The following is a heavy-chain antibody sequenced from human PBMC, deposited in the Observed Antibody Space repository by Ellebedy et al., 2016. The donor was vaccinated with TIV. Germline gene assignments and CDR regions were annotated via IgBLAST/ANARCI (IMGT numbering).Heavy chain of an antibody. Sequence: GESLKISXAASGFTFSSYGMYWVRQAPGKGLEWVAVISYDGSNKYYADSVKGRFTISRDNSKNTLYLQMNSLRAEDTAVYYCAKGLVLMVYAHDYWGQGTLVTVSS. CDR2: ISYDGSNK. CDR3: AKGLVLMVYAHDY. D-gene: IGHD2-8*01. CDR1: GFTFSSYG. J-gene: IGHJ4*02. V-gene: IGHV3-30*18.